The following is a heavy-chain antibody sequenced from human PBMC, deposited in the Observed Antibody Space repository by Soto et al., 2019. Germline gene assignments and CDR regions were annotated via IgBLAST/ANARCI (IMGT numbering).Heavy chain of an antibody. V-gene: IGHV3-48*02. D-gene: IGHD4-17*01. CDR3: ARDDYDDDGDYYFYY. CDR2: ISSSSSTI. CDR1: GFTFSSYS. Sequence: PGGSLRLSCAASGFTFSSYSMNWVRQAPGKGLEWVSYISSSSSTIYYADSVKGRFTISRDNAKNSLYLQMNSLRDEDTAVYYCARDDYDDDGDYYFYYRAQGTLVTVSS. J-gene: IGHJ4*02.